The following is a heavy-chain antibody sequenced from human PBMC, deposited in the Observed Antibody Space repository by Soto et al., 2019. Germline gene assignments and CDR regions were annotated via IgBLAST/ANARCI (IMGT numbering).Heavy chain of an antibody. CDR2: INAGNGNT. Sequence: QVQLVQSGAEVKKPGASVKVSCKASGYTFTSYAMHWVRQAPGQRLEWMGWINAGNGNTKYSQKFQGRVTITRDTPGSTAYRDLRGLRFKDTAVYYLPEGSGFSSFDYWGRGTWSPSPQ. J-gene: IGHJ4*02. CDR3: PEGSGFSSFDY. D-gene: IGHD3-22*01. CDR1: GYTFTSYA. V-gene: IGHV1-3*01.